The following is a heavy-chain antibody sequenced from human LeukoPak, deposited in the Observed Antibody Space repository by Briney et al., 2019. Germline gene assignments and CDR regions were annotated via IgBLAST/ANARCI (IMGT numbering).Heavy chain of an antibody. D-gene: IGHD3-10*01. CDR1: GGSISSGSYY. V-gene: IGHV4-61*02. Sequence: PSETLSLTCTVSGGSISSGSYYWSWIRQPAGKGLEWIGRIYTSGSTNYNPSLKSRVTISVDTSKNQFSLKLSSVTAADTAVYYCASESRSPLYYYGSGVYGAFDIWGQGTMVTVSS. J-gene: IGHJ3*02. CDR3: ASESRSPLYYYGSGVYGAFDI. CDR2: IYTSGST.